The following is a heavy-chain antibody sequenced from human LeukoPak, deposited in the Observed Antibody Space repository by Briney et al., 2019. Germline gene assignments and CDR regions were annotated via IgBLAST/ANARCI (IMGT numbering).Heavy chain of an antibody. CDR1: GYSFVRDW. J-gene: IGHJ4*02. V-gene: IGHV5-51*01. CDR3: ARQIYVWGSYRYLVYFDY. D-gene: IGHD3-16*02. CDR2: IYPGDSDT. Sequence: GESLKISCKASGYSFVRDWIGWVRQVPGKGLGWMGIIYPGDSDTRYSPSFQGQVTISADKSISTAYLQWSSLKASDTAMYYCARQIYVWGSYRYLVYFDYWGQGTLVTVSS.